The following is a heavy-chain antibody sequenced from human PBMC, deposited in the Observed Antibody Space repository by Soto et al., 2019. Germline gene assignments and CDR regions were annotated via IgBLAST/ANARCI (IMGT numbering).Heavy chain of an antibody. CDR1: GGSVSSGSYY. D-gene: IGHD2-2*01. J-gene: IGHJ5*02. CDR3: ARLCSSTSCYGRFDP. V-gene: IGHV4-61*01. CDR2: IYYSGST. Sequence: SETLSLTCTVSGGSVSSGSYYWSWIRQPPGKGLEWIGYIYYSGSTNYNPSLKSRVTISVDTSKNQFSLKLSSVTAADMAVYYCARLCSSTSCYGRFDPWGQGTLVTVSS.